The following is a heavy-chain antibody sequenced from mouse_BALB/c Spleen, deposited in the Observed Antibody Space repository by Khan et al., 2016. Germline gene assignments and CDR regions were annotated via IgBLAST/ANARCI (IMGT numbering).Heavy chain of an antibody. V-gene: IGHV3-1*02. J-gene: IGHJ2*01. D-gene: IGHD2-4*01. CDR2: IHYSGST. CDR3: ARWNYDHFDY. Sequence: EVQLQESGPDLVKPSQSLSLTCTVTGYSITSGYSWHWIWQFPGNKLEWMGYIHYSGSTNYNPSLKSRISITRDTSTNQFFLQLNSVTTEDTATYYCARWNYDHFDYWGQGTTVTVSS. CDR1: GYSITSGYS.